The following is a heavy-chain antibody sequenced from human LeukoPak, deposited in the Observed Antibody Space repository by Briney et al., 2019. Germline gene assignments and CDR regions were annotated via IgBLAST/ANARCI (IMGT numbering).Heavy chain of an antibody. CDR2: ISSTGST. J-gene: IGHJ3*02. Sequence: SQTLSLTCAVSGGSINSGGYSWSWIRQPPGKGLEWIGYISSTGSTYYNLSLRSRLSISSDTSKNQFSLNLSSVTAADTAVFYCARLGLTQDAFDIWGQGTVVTVSS. CDR1: GGSINSGGYS. V-gene: IGHV4-30-4*07. CDR3: ARLGLTQDAFDI. D-gene: IGHD1-26*01.